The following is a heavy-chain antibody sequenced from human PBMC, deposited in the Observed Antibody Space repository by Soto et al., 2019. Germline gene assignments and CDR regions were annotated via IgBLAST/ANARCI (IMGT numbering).Heavy chain of an antibody. J-gene: IGHJ4*02. CDR3: ARQAYSGSYYPDY. CDR2: IYPGDSDT. Sequence: GESLKISCKGSGYSVTSYWIGGVRQMPGKGLEWMGIIYPGDSDTRYSPSFQGQVTISADKSISTAYLQWSSLKASDTAMYYCARQAYSGSYYPDYWGQGTLVTVSS. V-gene: IGHV5-51*01. D-gene: IGHD1-26*01. CDR1: GYSVTSYW.